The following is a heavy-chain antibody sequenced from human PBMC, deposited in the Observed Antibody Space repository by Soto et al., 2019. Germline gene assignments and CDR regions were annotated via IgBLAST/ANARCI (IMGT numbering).Heavy chain of an antibody. V-gene: IGHV3-23*01. CDR1: GFTFSSYA. CDR2: ISGSGGST. Sequence: GGSLRLSCAASGFTFSSYAMSWVRQAPGKGLEWVSGISGSGGSTYYADSVKGRFTISRDNSKNTLYLQMDSLRAEDTAVYYCARDHYYGSGSYYSRPYYYYGMDVWGQGATVTVSS. J-gene: IGHJ6*02. D-gene: IGHD3-10*01. CDR3: ARDHYYGSGSYYSRPYYYYGMDV.